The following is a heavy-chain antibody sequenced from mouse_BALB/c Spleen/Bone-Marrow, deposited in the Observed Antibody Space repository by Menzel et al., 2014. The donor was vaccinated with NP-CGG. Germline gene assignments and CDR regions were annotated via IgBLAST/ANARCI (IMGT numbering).Heavy chain of an antibody. J-gene: IGHJ2*01. D-gene: IGHD1-2*01. V-gene: IGHV2-9*02. Sequence: LVESGPGLVAPSQSLSITCTVSGFSLTSYGVHWVRQPPGKGLEWLGVIWAGGSTNYNSALMSRLSISKDNSESQVFLKMNSLQTDDTAMYYCARSLIRLRYCDYWGQGFTLTVSS. CDR2: IWAGGST. CDR3: ARSLIRLRYCDY. CDR1: GFSLTSYG.